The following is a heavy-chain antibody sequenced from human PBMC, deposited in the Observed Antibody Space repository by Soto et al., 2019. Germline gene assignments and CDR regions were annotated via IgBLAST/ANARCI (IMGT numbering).Heavy chain of an antibody. CDR3: ARESTPRSYYYDSSGYYPFDY. D-gene: IGHD3-22*01. Sequence: GASVKVSCKASGGTFSSYAISWVRQAPGQGLEWMGGIIPIFGTANYAQKFQGRVTITADESTSTAYMELSSLRSEDTAVYYCARESTPRSYYYDSSGYYPFDYWGQGTLVTVSS. CDR2: IIPIFGTA. V-gene: IGHV1-69*13. CDR1: GGTFSSYA. J-gene: IGHJ4*02.